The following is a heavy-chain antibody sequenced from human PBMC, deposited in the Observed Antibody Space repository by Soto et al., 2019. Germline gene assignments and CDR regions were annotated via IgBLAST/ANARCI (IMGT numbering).Heavy chain of an antibody. D-gene: IGHD6-19*01. CDR1: GFTFSSYA. V-gene: IGHV3-23*01. CDR2: ISGSGGST. CDR3: ARDLDSSGWYLGVYYGMDV. J-gene: IGHJ6*02. Sequence: GGSLRLSCAASGFTFSSYAMSWVRQAPGKGLEWVSGISGSGGSTYYADSVKGRFTISRDNSKNTLYLQMNSLRAEDTAVYYCARDLDSSGWYLGVYYGMDVWGQGTTVTVSS.